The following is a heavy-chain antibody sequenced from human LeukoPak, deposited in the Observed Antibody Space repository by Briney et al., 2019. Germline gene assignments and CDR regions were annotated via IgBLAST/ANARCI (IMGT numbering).Heavy chain of an antibody. V-gene: IGHV3-48*02. CDR3: ARDTVYASDI. CDR2: ISGGSDTI. D-gene: IGHD4-11*01. CDR1: GFTFGSYS. J-gene: IGHJ3*02. Sequence: GGSLRLSCAASGFTFGSYSMNWVRQAPGKGLEWIPYISGGSDTISYSDSVKGRFTISRDNAKNSLYLQMNSLRDEDTAVYYCARDTVYASDIWGQGTMVTLSS.